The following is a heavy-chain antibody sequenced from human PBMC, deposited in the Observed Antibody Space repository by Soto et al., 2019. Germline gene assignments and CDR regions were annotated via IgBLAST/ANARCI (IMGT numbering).Heavy chain of an antibody. CDR2: INAYNGNT. J-gene: IGHJ4*02. CDR3: ARDPVAGTYFDY. V-gene: IGHV1-18*01. D-gene: IGHD6-19*01. CDR1: GYTFTSYG. Sequence: QVQLVQSGAEVKKPGASVKVSCKASGYTFTSYGISWVREAPGQGLEWMGWINAYNGNTNYAQKLQGRVTMTTDTSTSTAYMELRSLRSADTAVFYRARDPVAGTYFDYWGLGTLVTVSS.